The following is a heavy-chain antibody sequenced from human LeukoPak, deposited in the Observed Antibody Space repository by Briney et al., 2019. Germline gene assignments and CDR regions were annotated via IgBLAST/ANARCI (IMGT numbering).Heavy chain of an antibody. CDR3: AGAGSHYYYGMDV. J-gene: IGHJ6*02. CDR1: GYAFTGYY. V-gene: IGHV1-2*04. CDR2: INPNSGGT. D-gene: IGHD6-25*01. Sequence: ASVKVSCKASGYAFTGYYMHWVRQAPGQGLEWMGWINPNSGGTNYAQKFQGWVTMTRDTSISTAYMELSRISSDDTAVYYCAGAGSHYYYGMDVWGQGTTVTVSS.